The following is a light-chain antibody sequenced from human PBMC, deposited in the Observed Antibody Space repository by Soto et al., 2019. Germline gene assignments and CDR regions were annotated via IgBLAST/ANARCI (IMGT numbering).Light chain of an antibody. V-gene: IGKV3D-15*01. CDR2: DGS. CDR1: QSVRNN. CDR3: QQYNNWPPIT. Sequence: ESVLSQSPGTLSLSPGERATLSCRASQSVRNNYLAWYQQRPGQAPRLLIYDGSHRAAGIPSRFSGSGSGTEFTLTISSLQSEDFAVYYCQQYNNWPPITFGQGTRLEIK. J-gene: IGKJ5*01.